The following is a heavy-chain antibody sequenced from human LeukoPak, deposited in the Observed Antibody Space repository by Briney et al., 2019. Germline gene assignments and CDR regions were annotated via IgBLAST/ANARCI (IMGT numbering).Heavy chain of an antibody. D-gene: IGHD6-13*01. CDR1: GFTFDDYA. V-gene: IGHV3-9*01. J-gene: IGHJ3*02. CDR2: ISWNSGSI. Sequence: GGSLRLSCAASGFTFDDYAMHWVRQAPGKGLEWVSGISWNSGSIGYADSVKGRFTISRDNAKNSLYLQMNSLRAEDTAVYYCAKISAAAGTDNDAFDIWGQGTMVTVSS. CDR3: AKISAAAGTDNDAFDI.